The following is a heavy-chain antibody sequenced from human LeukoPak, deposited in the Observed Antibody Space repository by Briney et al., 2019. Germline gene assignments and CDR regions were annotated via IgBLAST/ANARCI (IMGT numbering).Heavy chain of an antibody. CDR1: GGSISSGGYY. D-gene: IGHD2-2*01. Sequence: SQTLSLTCTVSGGSISSGGYYWSWLRQHPGKGLEWIGYIYYSGSTYYNPSLKSRVTISVDTSKNQFSLKLSSVTAADTAVYYCARDHCSSTSCYVGTSWFDPWGQGTLVTVSS. V-gene: IGHV4-31*03. CDR2: IYYSGST. CDR3: ARDHCSSTSCYVGTSWFDP. J-gene: IGHJ5*02.